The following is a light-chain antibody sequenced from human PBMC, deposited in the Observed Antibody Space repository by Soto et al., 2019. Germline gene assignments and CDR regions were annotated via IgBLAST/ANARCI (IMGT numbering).Light chain of an antibody. CDR3: MQALQPSRWT. V-gene: IGKV2-28*01. J-gene: IGKJ1*01. Sequence: DIVMTQSPLSLPVTPGEPASISCRSSQSLLHSNGYNYLDWYLQKPGQSPQLLIYLGSNRASGVPDRFSGSGSGTDFTLKISRVEAEDVGVYYCMQALQPSRWTFGQGTKVEIK. CDR1: QSLLHSNGYNY. CDR2: LGS.